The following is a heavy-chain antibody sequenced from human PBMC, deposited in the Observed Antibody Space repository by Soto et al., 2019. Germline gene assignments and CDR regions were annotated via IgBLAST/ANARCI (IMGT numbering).Heavy chain of an antibody. CDR1: RGNFRSQS. CDR3: ARDRDVAAAGDVDTNYYYGMDV. CDR2: AIPVLGVA. D-gene: IGHD6-13*01. Sequence: QVQLVQSGAEVKKPGSSVRVSCKASRGNFRSQSISTSWVRQAPGQGLEWMGRAIPVLGVASYAQRFQGRVTITSEKSVSTVYMELSSLRYKDQAVYYSARDRDVAAAGDVDTNYYYGMDVWGQGTTVTVSS. V-gene: IGHV1-69*08. J-gene: IGHJ6*02.